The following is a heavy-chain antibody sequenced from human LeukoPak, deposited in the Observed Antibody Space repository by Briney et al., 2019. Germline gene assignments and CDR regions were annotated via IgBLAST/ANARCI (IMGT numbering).Heavy chain of an antibody. D-gene: IGHD3-3*01. CDR3: ARDSRITIFGVVRYYYMDV. CDR2: ISSSSSTI. V-gene: IGHV3-48*01. J-gene: IGHJ6*03. CDR1: GFTFSSYS. Sequence: GGSLRLSCAASGFTFSSYSMNWVRQAPGKGLEWVSYISSSSSTIYYADSVKGRFTISRDNAKNSLYLQMNSLRAEDTAVYYCARDSRITIFGVVRYYYMDVWGKGATVTVSS.